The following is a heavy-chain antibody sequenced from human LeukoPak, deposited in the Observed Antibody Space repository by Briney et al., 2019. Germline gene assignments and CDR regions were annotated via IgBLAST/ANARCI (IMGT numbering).Heavy chain of an antibody. J-gene: IGHJ4*02. Sequence: ASVKVSCKASGYTFTGYYMNWVRQAPGQGLEWMGWINPNSGGTNYAQKFQGRVTITRGTSISTAYMELSRLRSDDTAVYYCARDYVKGTRYQLLSVEYYFDYWGQGTLVTVSS. D-gene: IGHD2-2*01. CDR1: GYTFTGYY. V-gene: IGHV1-2*02. CDR2: INPNSGGT. CDR3: ARDYVKGTRYQLLSVEYYFDY.